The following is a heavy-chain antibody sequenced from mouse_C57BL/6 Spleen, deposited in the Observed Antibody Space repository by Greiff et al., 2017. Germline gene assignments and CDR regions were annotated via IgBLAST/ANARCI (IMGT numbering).Heavy chain of an antibody. CDR2: IYPGDGDT. Sequence: QVQLQQSGPELVKPGASVKISCKASGYAFSSSWMNWVKQRPGKGLEWIGRIYPGDGDTNYNGKFKGKATMTANKSSSTAYLQRSSLTAEDSAVYFCEITYYYGSFDYWGQGTTLTVSS. D-gene: IGHD1-1*01. J-gene: IGHJ2*01. V-gene: IGHV1-82*01. CDR3: EITYYYGSFDY. CDR1: GYAFSSSW.